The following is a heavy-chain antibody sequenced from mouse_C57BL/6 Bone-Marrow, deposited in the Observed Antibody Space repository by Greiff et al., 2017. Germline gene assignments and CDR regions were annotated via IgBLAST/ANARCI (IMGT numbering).Heavy chain of an antibody. Sequence: QVQLQQPGAELVKPGASVKLSCKASGYTFTSYWMHWVKQRPGQGLEWIGMIYPNSGSTNYNEKFKSKATLTVDKSSRPAYMQLRSLTSADSAVSYCARCPCTAVGFDYWGQGTTLTVSA. V-gene: IGHV1-64*01. CDR1: GYTFTSYW. D-gene: IGHD1-1*01. CDR3: ARCPCTAVGFDY. CDR2: IYPNSGST. J-gene: IGHJ2*01.